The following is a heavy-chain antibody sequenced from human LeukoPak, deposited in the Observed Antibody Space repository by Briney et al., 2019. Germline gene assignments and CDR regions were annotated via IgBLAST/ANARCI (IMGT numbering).Heavy chain of an antibody. CDR1: GFTFSSYG. CDR2: ISGSGGST. J-gene: IGHJ6*03. V-gene: IGHV3-23*01. D-gene: IGHD3-10*01. CDR3: VRALWFGEYYMDV. Sequence: GGSLRLSCAASGFTFSSYGMSWVRQAPGKGLEWVSAISGSGGSTYYADSVKGRFTISRDNSKNTLYLQMNSLRAEDTAVYYCVRALWFGEYYMDVWGKGTTVTISS.